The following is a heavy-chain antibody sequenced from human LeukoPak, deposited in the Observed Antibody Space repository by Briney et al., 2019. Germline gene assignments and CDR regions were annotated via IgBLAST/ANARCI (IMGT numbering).Heavy chain of an antibody. CDR3: ARDLGRYTADY. J-gene: IGHJ4*02. D-gene: IGHD1-26*01. CDR1: GFTFSSYS. V-gene: IGHV3-21*01. Sequence: GGSLRLSCAASGFTFSSYSMNWVRQAPGKGLEWVSSISSGSSYIYYADSVKGRFTISRDNAKNSLYLQMNSLRAEDTAVYYCARDLGRYTADYWGQGTLVTVSS. CDR2: ISSGSSYI.